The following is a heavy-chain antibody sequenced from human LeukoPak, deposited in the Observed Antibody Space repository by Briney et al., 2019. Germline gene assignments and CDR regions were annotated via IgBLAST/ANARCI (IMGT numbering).Heavy chain of an antibody. CDR3: AITPDYSRPFDI. J-gene: IGHJ3*02. V-gene: IGHV4-59*12. Sequence: SETLSLTCTVSGGSISSYYWSWIRQPPGKGLEWIGEIYHSGSTNYNPSLKSRVTISVDKSKNQFSLKLSSVTAADTAVYYCAITPDYSRPFDIWGQGTMVTVSS. CDR2: IYHSGST. D-gene: IGHD4-11*01. CDR1: GGSISSYY.